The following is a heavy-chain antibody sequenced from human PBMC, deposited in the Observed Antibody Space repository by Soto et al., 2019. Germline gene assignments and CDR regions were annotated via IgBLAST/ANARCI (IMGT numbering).Heavy chain of an antibody. CDR1: GVSISSYF. Sequence: QVQLQESGPGLMKPSETLSLTCTVSGVSISSYFWNWLRQSPGKGLEWIGNITYSGRTNYNPSLRSRVTIPLDTSKNELSLKMTSVTAADSAMYFCARGALRFAGLDHWGQGNLVTVSS. CDR3: ARGALRFAGLDH. J-gene: IGHJ4*02. D-gene: IGHD3-3*01. CDR2: ITYSGRT. V-gene: IGHV4-59*01.